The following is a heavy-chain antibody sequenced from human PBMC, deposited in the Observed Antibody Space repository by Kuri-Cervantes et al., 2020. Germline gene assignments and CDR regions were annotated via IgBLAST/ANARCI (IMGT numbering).Heavy chain of an antibody. CDR2: ISYDASIK. CDR1: GFTFSSYA. D-gene: IGHD2-15*01. Sequence: GESLKISCAASGFTFSSYAMHWVRRAPGKGLEWVAVISYDASIKYYADSVKGRSTISRDNSKNTLYLQMSSLRAEDTAVYYCATGRYCTSGSCYQQWDWFDPWGQGTLVPSPQ. CDR3: ATGRYCTSGSCYQQWDWFDP. J-gene: IGHJ5*02. V-gene: IGHV3-30*15.